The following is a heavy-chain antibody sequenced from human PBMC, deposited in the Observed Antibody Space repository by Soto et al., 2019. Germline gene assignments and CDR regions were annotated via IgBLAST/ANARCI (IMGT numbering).Heavy chain of an antibody. CDR1: GGSISSYY. V-gene: IGHV4-59*08. CDR2: IYYSGST. J-gene: IGHJ3*02. D-gene: IGHD6-6*01. Sequence: SETLSLTCTVSGGSISSYYWSWIRQPPGKGLEWIGYIYYSGSTNYNPSLKSRVTISVDTSKNQFSLKLSSVTAADTAVYYCARFSSSPLAFLGAFDIWGQGTMVTVSS. CDR3: ARFSSSPLAFLGAFDI.